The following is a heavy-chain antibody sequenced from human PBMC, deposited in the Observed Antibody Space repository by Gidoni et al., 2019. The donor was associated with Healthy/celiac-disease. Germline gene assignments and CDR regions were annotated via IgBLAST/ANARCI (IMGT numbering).Heavy chain of an antibody. V-gene: IGHV3-9*03. D-gene: IGHD6-13*01. CDR1: GFTFDDYA. Sequence: EVQLVESGGGLVQPGRSLRLSCAASGFTFDDYAIHWVRQAPGKGLEWVSGISWNSGSIGYADSVKGRFTISRDNAKNSLYLQMNSLRAEDMALYYCAKDGSSSWYYFDYWGQGTLVTVSS. CDR3: AKDGSSSWYYFDY. CDR2: ISWNSGSI. J-gene: IGHJ4*02.